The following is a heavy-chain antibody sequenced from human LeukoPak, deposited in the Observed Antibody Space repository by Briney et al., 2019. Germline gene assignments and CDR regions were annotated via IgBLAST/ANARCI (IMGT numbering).Heavy chain of an antibody. V-gene: IGHV4-59*12. J-gene: IGHJ4*02. CDR3: AKGDGGYYGPFDY. Sequence: SETLSLTCTVSGGSISSYYWSWIRQPPGKGLEWIGYIYHSGSTYYNPSLKSRVTISVDRSKNQFSLKLSSVTAADTAVYYCAKGDGGYYGPFDYWGQGTLVTVSS. D-gene: IGHD3-3*01. CDR1: GGSISSYY. CDR2: IYHSGST.